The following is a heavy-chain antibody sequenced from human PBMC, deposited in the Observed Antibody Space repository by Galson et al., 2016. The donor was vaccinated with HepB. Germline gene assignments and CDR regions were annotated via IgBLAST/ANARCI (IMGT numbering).Heavy chain of an antibody. J-gene: IGHJ6*03. CDR2: IHTSWST. CDR3: ATGIVVAGKMYYYYMDV. V-gene: IGHV4-59*01. CDR1: GDSISSYY. D-gene: IGHD6-19*01. Sequence: SETLSLTCTVSGDSISSYYCNWVRQAPGKGLEWIGYIHTSWSTKYSPSLKSRVTISLDTSKNQFSLNLSSVTAADTGVYYCATGIVVAGKMYYYYMDVWGKGTTVTVSS.